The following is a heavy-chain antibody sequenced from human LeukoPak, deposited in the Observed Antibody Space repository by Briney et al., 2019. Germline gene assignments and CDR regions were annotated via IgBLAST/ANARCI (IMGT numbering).Heavy chain of an antibody. Sequence: SETLSLTCAGSSGSSSSNNWWNWFRQPPGKGLEWIGEIYHSGSTNDNPALKSRVTMSVGKSTNQSALRLSSVTAADTAVYYCATYWYYYDSSGYFPYWGQGTLVTVSS. J-gene: IGHJ4*02. D-gene: IGHD3-22*01. CDR3: ATYWYYYDSSGYFPY. V-gene: IGHV4-4*02. CDR2: IYHSGST. CDR1: SGSSSSNNW.